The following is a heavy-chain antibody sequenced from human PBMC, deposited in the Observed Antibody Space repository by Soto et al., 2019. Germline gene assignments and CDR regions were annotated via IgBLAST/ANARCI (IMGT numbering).Heavy chain of an antibody. CDR3: ARTIYGVNAAY. CDR1: GYTFTSYD. D-gene: IGHD4-17*01. CDR2: MNPNSGNT. Sequence: QVQLVQSGAEVKKPGASVKVSCKASGYTFTSYDINWVRQATGQGLEWMGWMNPNSGNTGYAQKCQGRETITRNTSISTAYMELSRLRSADTAVYSCARTIYGVNAAYWGQGTLVTASS. V-gene: IGHV1-8*01. J-gene: IGHJ4*02.